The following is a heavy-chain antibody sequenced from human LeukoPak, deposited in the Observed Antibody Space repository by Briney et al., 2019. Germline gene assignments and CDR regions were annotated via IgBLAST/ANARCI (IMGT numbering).Heavy chain of an antibody. CDR2: ISGSGATT. V-gene: IGHV3-23*01. CDR1: GFTFSSYA. Sequence: PGGSLRLSCAASGFTFSSYAMNWVRQAPGKGLEWVSGISGSGATTHYADSVKGRLTISRDNSKNTLYLQMNSLRAEDTAVYYCAKDVGAASWEYFQYWGQGTLVTVSS. J-gene: IGHJ1*01. D-gene: IGHD6-25*01. CDR3: AKDVGAASWEYFQY.